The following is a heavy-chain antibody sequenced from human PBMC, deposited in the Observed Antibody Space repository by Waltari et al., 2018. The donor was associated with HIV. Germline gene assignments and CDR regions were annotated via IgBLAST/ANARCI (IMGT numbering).Heavy chain of an antibody. D-gene: IGHD3-10*01. Sequence: QVHLVESGGGVVQPGRHLRLSCVTPAFTFRAYAFPCVRQAPGKGLGWLAAISYDGTNQYYAKAVRGRFIISRDDATNTVHLQMGSLRDEDTAMYFCAKDGRLRWYGDTGWLDSWGRGSQVTVSS. CDR2: ISYDGTNQ. J-gene: IGHJ5*01. V-gene: IGHV3-30*15. CDR1: AFTFRAYA. CDR3: AKDGRLRWYGDTGWLDS.